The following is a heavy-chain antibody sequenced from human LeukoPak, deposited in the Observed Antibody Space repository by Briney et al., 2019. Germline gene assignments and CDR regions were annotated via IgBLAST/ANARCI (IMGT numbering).Heavy chain of an antibody. V-gene: IGHV3-23*01. CDR2: ISDSGDST. CDR1: GLTFSSYS. CDR3: TKWSGFGND. J-gene: IGHJ4*02. Sequence: PGGSLRLSCVASGLTFSSYSMTWVRQTPGKGLEWVSGISDSGDSTYYADSVKGRFTISRDNSRNTLYLEMNSLRAEDTAVYYCTKWSGFGNDWGQGTLVTVSS. D-gene: IGHD3-10*01.